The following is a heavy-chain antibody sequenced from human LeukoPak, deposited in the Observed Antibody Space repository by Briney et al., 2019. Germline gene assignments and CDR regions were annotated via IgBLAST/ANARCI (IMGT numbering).Heavy chain of an antibody. Sequence: PGGSLRLSCAASGFTFSSYTMSWVRQAPGKGLEWISYITGSSSAIYYADSVKGRFTISRDNSENTMYLQMSYLRAEDTAVYYCGADTSGWYDFWGQGTLVTVSS. CDR2: ITGSSSAI. J-gene: IGHJ5*01. V-gene: IGHV3-48*01. D-gene: IGHD6-25*01. CDR3: GADTSGWYDF. CDR1: GFTFSSYT.